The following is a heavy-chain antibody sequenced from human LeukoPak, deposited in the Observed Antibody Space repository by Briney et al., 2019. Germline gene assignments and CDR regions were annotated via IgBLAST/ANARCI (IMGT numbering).Heavy chain of an antibody. CDR1: GFTFSASW. CDR3: ARIAAVGSRQFDS. D-gene: IGHD6-13*01. V-gene: IGHV3-7*05. Sequence: GGSLRLSCAASGFTFSASWMSWVRQAPGKGLEWVANIQKDGSGIAYVDSVKGRFTISRDNAKNSQFLQMTSLTAADTAVYFCARIAAVGSRQFDSWGQGTLVTVSS. J-gene: IGHJ4*02. CDR2: IQKDGSGI.